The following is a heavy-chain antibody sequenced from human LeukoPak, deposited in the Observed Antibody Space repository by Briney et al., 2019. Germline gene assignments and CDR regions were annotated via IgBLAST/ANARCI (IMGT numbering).Heavy chain of an antibody. CDR1: GFTFSSYS. CDR2: ISSSSSYI. CDR3: ARWLSAVSSYFDY. J-gene: IGHJ4*02. Sequence: GGSLRLSCAASGFTFSSYSMNWVRQAPGKGLEWVSSISSSSSYIYYADSVKGRFTISRDNAKNSLYLQMNSLRAADTAVYYCARWLSAVSSYFDYWGQGTLVTVSS. V-gene: IGHV3-21*01. D-gene: IGHD2/OR15-2a*01.